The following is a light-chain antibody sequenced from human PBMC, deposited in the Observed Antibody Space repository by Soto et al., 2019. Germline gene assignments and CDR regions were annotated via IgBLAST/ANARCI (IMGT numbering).Light chain of an antibody. Sequence: QSALTQPASVSGSPGQSITISCTGTSSDVGGYNFVSRYQQHPGKAPKLMISEVSNRPSGVSNRFSGSKSGNTASLTISGLQAEDEAYYYCSSYTITTALVFGSGTKVTVL. CDR1: SSDVGGYNF. CDR3: SSYTITTALV. CDR2: EVS. V-gene: IGLV2-14*01. J-gene: IGLJ1*01.